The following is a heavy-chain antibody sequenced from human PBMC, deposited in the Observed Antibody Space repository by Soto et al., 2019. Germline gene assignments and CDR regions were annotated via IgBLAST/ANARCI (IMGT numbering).Heavy chain of an antibody. J-gene: IGHJ2*01. CDR1: GDTFSSYS. D-gene: IGHD1-26*01. CDR2: IIPIFAKP. V-gene: IGHV1-69*01. Sequence: QVQLIQSGAELKRPGSSVKVSCKASGDTFSSYSITWLRQAPGQRLEWLGGIIPIFAKPSYAQKFQGRVPSTADDSPIPAYRELTSRPSAGTAVYFWARRPGSWDTVDLW. CDR3: ARRPGSWDTVDL.